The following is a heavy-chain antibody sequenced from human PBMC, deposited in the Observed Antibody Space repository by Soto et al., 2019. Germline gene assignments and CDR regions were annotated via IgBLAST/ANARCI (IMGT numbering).Heavy chain of an antibody. CDR3: AKWSQTNMIVVVPSPHYFDY. CDR1: GFTFSSYS. J-gene: IGHJ4*02. Sequence: GGSLRLSCAASGFTFSSYSISWVRQAPWKGLEWVSAISGSGVSTYYADSVKGRFTVSRDNSKNTLYLQMKSLRAEDTAVYYCAKWSQTNMIVVVPSPHYFDYLGQGNRVNVYS. D-gene: IGHD3-22*01. CDR2: ISGSGVST. V-gene: IGHV3-23*01.